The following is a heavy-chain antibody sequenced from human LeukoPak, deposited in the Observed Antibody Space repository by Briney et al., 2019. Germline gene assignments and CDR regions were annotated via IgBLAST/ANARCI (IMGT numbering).Heavy chain of an antibody. Sequence: GGSLRLSCAASGFTFSSYAMSWVRQAPGKGLEWVSAISGSGGSTYYADSVKGRFTISRDNSKNTLYLQMNSLRAEDTAVYYCAKDEYCSGGSCYPDAFDIWGQGTMVTVSS. D-gene: IGHD2-15*01. J-gene: IGHJ3*02. CDR2: ISGSGGST. CDR1: GFTFSSYA. CDR3: AKDEYCSGGSCYPDAFDI. V-gene: IGHV3-23*01.